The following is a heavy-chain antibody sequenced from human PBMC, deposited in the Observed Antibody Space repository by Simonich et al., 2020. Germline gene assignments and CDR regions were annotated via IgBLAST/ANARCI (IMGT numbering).Heavy chain of an antibody. CDR2: INPYRVGT. D-gene: IGHD6-13*01. CDR1: GYTFTGYF. V-gene: IGHV1-2*02. J-gene: IGHJ1*01. Sequence: QVQLVQSGAEVKKPGASVKVSCKASGYTFTGYFMHWVRQAPGQGLEWMGWINPYRVGTNYAQKFQGRVTITRDTSISTAYMELSRLRSDDTAVYYCARSHIAAAGTGYFQHWGQGTLVTVSS. CDR3: ARSHIAAAGTGYFQH.